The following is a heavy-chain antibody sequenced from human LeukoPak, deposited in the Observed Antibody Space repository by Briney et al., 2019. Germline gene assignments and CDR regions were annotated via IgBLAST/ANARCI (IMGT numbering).Heavy chain of an antibody. Sequence: GGSLRHSRMASGFTVISNYMSWVRPAHGRGRVWVSIIYSGGSTNYTESGGGGGTISRDNSNNTQFLQMNSLRAESTAVCYCARASKSSAPFHYWGQGPRVPVSS. CDR2: IYSGGST. CDR1: GFTVISNY. J-gene: IGHJ4*02. CDR3: ARASKSSAPFHY. V-gene: IGHV3-53*01. D-gene: IGHD3-10*01.